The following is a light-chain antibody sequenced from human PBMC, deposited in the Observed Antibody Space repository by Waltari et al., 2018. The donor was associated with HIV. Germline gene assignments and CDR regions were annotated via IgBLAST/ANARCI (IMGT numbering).Light chain of an antibody. CDR3: NSRDSSVNPLQVI. Sequence: SSELTQDPAVSVALGQTVKITCQGDSLRSYYASWYQQKPGQAPVLVSYARNNRPSGIPDLFSGSSSGDTASLTITGAQAEDEAAYYCNSRDSSVNPLQVIFGGGTYVTVL. J-gene: IGLJ2*01. V-gene: IGLV3-19*01. CDR1: SLRSYY. CDR2: ARN.